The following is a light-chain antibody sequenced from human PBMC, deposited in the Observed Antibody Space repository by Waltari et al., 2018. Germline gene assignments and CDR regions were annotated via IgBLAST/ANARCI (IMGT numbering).Light chain of an antibody. Sequence: EIVLTQSPAILSLSLGERAYRSCRASQSVTNYLAWYQQKPGQAPRLLIYDTSNRATGIPARFSGSAFGTDFTLTISSLEPEDFAVYYCQQRRDWPLTFGGGTKVEIK. CDR3: QQRRDWPLT. CDR2: DTS. CDR1: QSVTNY. J-gene: IGKJ4*01. V-gene: IGKV3-11*01.